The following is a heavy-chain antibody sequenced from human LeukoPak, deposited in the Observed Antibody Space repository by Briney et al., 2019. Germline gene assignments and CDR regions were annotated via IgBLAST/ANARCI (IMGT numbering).Heavy chain of an antibody. CDR2: INHSGST. D-gene: IGHD4-17*01. Sequence: NPSETLSLTCAVYGGSFSGYYWSWIRQPPGKGLEWIGEINHSGSTNYNPSLKSRVTISVDTSKNQFSLKLSSVTAADTAVYYCAIYGGNEGKRQFDYWGQGTLVTVSS. CDR3: AIYGGNEGKRQFDY. CDR1: GGSFSGYY. J-gene: IGHJ4*02. V-gene: IGHV4-34*01.